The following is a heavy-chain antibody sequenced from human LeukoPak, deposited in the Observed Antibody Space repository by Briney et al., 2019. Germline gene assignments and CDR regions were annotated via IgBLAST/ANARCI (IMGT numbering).Heavy chain of an antibody. Sequence: GGSLRLSCVASGFTVSSNYMNWVRQAPGKGLEWVSVIYSGGSTYYADSVKGRFTISRDNSKNPLYLQMNSLRAEDTAVYFCARELRGFDSWGQGTLVTVSS. CDR1: GFTVSSNY. J-gene: IGHJ5*01. CDR2: IYSGGST. CDR3: ARELRGFDS. V-gene: IGHV3-66*01. D-gene: IGHD3-10*01.